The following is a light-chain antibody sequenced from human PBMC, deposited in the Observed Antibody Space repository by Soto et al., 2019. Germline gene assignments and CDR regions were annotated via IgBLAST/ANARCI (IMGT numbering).Light chain of an antibody. CDR1: QNIGSS. V-gene: IGKV1-39*01. CDR3: QQGDTIPYT. J-gene: IGKJ2*01. CDR2: TAS. Sequence: DVQMTQSPSSLSASVGDRVTISCRASQNIGSSLNWYYQTPGKAPKLLISTASSLRSEVPSRFSAIGSGTDFTLIISSLEPEDFATYFCQQGDTIPYTFGQGTRLEI.